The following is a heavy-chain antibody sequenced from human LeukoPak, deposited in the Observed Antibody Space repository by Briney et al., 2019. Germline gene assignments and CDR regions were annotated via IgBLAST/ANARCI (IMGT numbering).Heavy chain of an antibody. Sequence: SVKVSCKASGGTFRSSAITWVRQAPGQRFEWLGQISPIFGIADYAQKFQGRLTITTDGSTSTAYLELSGLRSEDTALYYCAKTGVEYASSSGVLDSWGQGTLVTVSS. D-gene: IGHD6-6*01. CDR3: AKTGVEYASSSGVLDS. CDR1: GGTFRSSA. V-gene: IGHV1-69*05. CDR2: ISPIFGIA. J-gene: IGHJ4*02.